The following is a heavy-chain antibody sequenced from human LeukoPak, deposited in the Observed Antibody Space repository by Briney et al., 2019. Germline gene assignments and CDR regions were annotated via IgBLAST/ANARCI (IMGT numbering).Heavy chain of an antibody. CDR2: SYYSGST. Sequence: SETLSLTCTVSGGSISSSDYYWGWIRQPPGKGLEWIGSSYYSGSTYYNPSLKSRVTISVDTSKNQFSLKMSSVTAADTAVYYCARRGESAVDWSSDWAKLVSPFDPWGQGTLVTVSS. CDR1: GGSISSSDYY. J-gene: IGHJ5*02. D-gene: IGHD6-19*01. V-gene: IGHV4-39*01. CDR3: ARRGESAVDWSSDWAKLVSPFDP.